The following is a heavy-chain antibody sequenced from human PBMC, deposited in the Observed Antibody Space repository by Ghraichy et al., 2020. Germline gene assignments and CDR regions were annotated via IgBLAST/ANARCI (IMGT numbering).Heavy chain of an antibody. V-gene: IGHV3-21*01. CDR1: GFNFSTYS. CDR3: ARDWGGPTDS. Sequence: WGSLRLSCAASGFNFSTYSMNWVRQAPGKGLEWVSSIGPSGIYIIYGDSVKGRFTVSRDNAKESLYLQMNSLGADDTAVYYCARDWGGPTDSWGQGTLVTVSS. CDR2: IGPSGIYI. J-gene: IGHJ5*01. D-gene: IGHD3-10*01.